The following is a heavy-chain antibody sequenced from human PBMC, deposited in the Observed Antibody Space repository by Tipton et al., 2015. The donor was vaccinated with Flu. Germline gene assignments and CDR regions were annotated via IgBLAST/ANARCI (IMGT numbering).Heavy chain of an antibody. D-gene: IGHD3-10*02. CDR3: ARLSYYDVDLKNFYFDY. Sequence: TLSLTCTVSSGSIRSTDYFCAWIRQPPGKRLELIGSIYPSGTPYYNPSLKSRVTISADTSKSQFSLMLRSVTAADTAVYYCARLSYYDVDLKNFYFDYWGQGALVTVSS. V-gene: IGHV4-39*01. CDR2: IYPSGTP. J-gene: IGHJ4*02. CDR1: SGSIRSTDYF.